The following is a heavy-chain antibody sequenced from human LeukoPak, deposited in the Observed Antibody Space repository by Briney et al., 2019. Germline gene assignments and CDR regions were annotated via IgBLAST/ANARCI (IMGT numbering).Heavy chain of an antibody. D-gene: IGHD2-21*02. J-gene: IGHJ4*02. CDR1: GGSITSYY. CDR3: ASLPMAVTPHVDY. Sequence: SETLSLTCTVSGGSITSYYRSWIRQSPGKGLEWIGFMYYSGTTNYNASLKSRGTISLGMSKNQFSLKLSSVTAADTAVYYCASLPMAVTPHVDYWGQGTLVTVSS. CDR2: MYYSGTT. V-gene: IGHV4-59*01.